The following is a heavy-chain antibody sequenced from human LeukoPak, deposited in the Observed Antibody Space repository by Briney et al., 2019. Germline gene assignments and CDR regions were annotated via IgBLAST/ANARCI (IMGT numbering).Heavy chain of an antibody. Sequence: GGSLRLSCAVSGFTVSSNYMTWVRQAPGKGLEWVSVIYSGGATHYADSVRGRFTISRDNAKNTLYLQMSGLRVEDTAVYHCASDSPYYGMDVWGQGTTVTVSS. CDR3: ASDSPYYGMDV. CDR1: GFTVSSNY. CDR2: IYSGGAT. J-gene: IGHJ6*02. V-gene: IGHV3-53*01.